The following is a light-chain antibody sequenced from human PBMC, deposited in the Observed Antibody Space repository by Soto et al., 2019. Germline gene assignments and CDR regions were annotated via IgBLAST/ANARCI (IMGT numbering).Light chain of an antibody. CDR1: QSVSSN. V-gene: IGKV3D-15*01. CDR3: QQSYSTPRT. CDR2: GVY. Sequence: EIVLTQSRGTLSLSPGERATLSCMASQSVSSNLAWYQQKPGQAPRLLIYGVYTRAPGIPARFSGSGSGTDFTLTISSLQPEDFATYYCQQSYSTPRTFGQGTKVDIK. J-gene: IGKJ1*01.